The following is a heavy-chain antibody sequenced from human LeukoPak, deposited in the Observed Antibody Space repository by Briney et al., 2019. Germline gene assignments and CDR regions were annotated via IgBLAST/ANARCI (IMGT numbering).Heavy chain of an antibody. CDR3: AGLVGRYSSGLYYYYFDY. Sequence: SETLSLTCAVYGGSFSGYYWSWIRQPPGKGLEWIGEINHSGSTDYNPSLKSRVTISVDTSKNQFSLKLSSVTAADTAVYYCAGLVGRYSSGLYYYYFDYWGQGTLVTVSS. J-gene: IGHJ4*02. CDR2: INHSGST. V-gene: IGHV4-34*01. CDR1: GGSFSGYY. D-gene: IGHD3-22*01.